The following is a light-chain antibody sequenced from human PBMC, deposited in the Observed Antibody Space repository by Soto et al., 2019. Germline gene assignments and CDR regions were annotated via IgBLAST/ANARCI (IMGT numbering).Light chain of an antibody. CDR1: QSVSNNY. CDR3: QQYGSAPWT. Sequence: EIVLTQSPGTLSLSPCERSTLSCRSSQSVSNNYLAWYRQRPGQAPRLLIYGASSRATGIPDRFSGSGSGTDFTLTISRLEAEDFAVYYCQQYGSAPWTFGQGTKVDIK. CDR2: GAS. V-gene: IGKV3-20*01. J-gene: IGKJ1*01.